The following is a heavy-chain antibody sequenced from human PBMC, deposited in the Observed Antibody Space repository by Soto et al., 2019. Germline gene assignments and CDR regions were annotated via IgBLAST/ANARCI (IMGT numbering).Heavy chain of an antibody. J-gene: IGHJ4*02. Sequence: ASVKVSCKASGYTFTSYAMHWVRQAPGQRLEWMGWINAGNGNTKYSQKFQGRVTITRDTSASTAYMELSSLRSEDTAVYYCARDLIDCSGGSCYRYIDYWGQGTLVTVSS. D-gene: IGHD2-15*01. CDR1: GYTFTSYA. V-gene: IGHV1-3*01. CDR3: ARDLIDCSGGSCYRYIDY. CDR2: INAGNGNT.